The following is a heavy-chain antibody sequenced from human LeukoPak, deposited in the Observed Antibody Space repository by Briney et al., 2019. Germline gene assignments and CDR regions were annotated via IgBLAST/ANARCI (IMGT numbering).Heavy chain of an antibody. CDR3: AKDGGGSLEWLPPMDV. J-gene: IGHJ6*02. D-gene: IGHD3-3*01. V-gene: IGHV3-23*01. CDR2: ITGSGAST. Sequence: GRSLRLSCAASGFTFSSYAMHWVRQAPGKGLEWVSSITGSGASTYYGDSVKGRFTISRDNSKNTLYLQMNRLRAEDTAVYYCAKDGGGSLEWLPPMDVWGQGTTVTVSS. CDR1: GFTFSSYA.